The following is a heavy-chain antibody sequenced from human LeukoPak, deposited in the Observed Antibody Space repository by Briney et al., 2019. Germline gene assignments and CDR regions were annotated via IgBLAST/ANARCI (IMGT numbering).Heavy chain of an antibody. D-gene: IGHD3-9*01. Sequence: GGSLRLSCEASGFSFSNYGMHFVRQAPGEGLEWVAFTRFDGSKEYYAESVKGRFTMSRDNSKNTVNLQMNSLRADDTAVYYCAKDDFDFWYFDLWGRGTLVTVS. CDR3: AKDDFDFWYFDL. CDR1: GFSFSNYG. J-gene: IGHJ2*01. V-gene: IGHV3-30*02. CDR2: TRFDGSKE.